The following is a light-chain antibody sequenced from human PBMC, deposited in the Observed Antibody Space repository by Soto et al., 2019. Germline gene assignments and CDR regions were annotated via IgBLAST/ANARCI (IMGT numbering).Light chain of an antibody. CDR3: QVWDSDSDKYV. Sequence: SYQLTEPSSLSVAPGQTASITCGGNNIGSKSVHWYQQKPGQAPVVVIYDDSDRPSGIPERFSGSNSGNTATLTISRVEAGDEADYYCQVWDSDSDKYVLGGGTKVTVL. CDR2: DDS. CDR1: NIGSKS. J-gene: IGLJ1*01. V-gene: IGLV3-21*02.